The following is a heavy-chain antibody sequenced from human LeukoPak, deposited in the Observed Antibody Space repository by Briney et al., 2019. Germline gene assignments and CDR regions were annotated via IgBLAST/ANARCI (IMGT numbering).Heavy chain of an antibody. D-gene: IGHD6-19*01. Sequence: GASVKVSCKASGGTFSSYAISWVRQAPGQGLEWMGGFIPIFGTSNYAQKFQGRVTITADESTSTAYMELNSLSAEDTAVYYCARDRYDAGIAVAGLFNYYHYYGMDVWGQGTTVTVSS. CDR3: ARDRYDAGIAVAGLFNYYHYYGMDV. V-gene: IGHV1-69*13. CDR2: FIPIFGTS. CDR1: GGTFSSYA. J-gene: IGHJ6*02.